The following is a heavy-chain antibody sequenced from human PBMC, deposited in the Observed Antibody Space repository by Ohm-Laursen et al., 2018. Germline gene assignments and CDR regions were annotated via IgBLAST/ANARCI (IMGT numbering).Heavy chain of an antibody. CDR2: INPNSGGT. D-gene: IGHD3-16*01. CDR3: ARSRALGELRGVDAFDI. Sequence: ASVKVSCKASGYSFTGYYMHWVRQAPGPGLEWMGWINPNSGGTNYAQKFQDRVTMTRDTSISTAYMELTRLRPDDTAMYYCARSRALGELRGVDAFDIWGQGTMVTGSS. CDR1: GYSFTGYY. J-gene: IGHJ3*02. V-gene: IGHV1-2*02.